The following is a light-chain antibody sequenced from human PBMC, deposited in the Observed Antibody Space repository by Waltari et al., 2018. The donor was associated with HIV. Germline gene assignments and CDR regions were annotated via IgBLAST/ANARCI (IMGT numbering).Light chain of an antibody. CDR1: SLRSYY. CDR3: NSRDSSGNHWV. V-gene: IGLV3-19*01. Sequence: SSELTQDPAVSVALGQTVTITCPGDSLRSYYASWYQQKPGQDPILVICDKNHRPSGIPDRCSGSSSGNAASLTITGAQAEDEADYYCNSRDSSGNHWVFGGGTKLTVL. CDR2: DKN. J-gene: IGLJ3*02.